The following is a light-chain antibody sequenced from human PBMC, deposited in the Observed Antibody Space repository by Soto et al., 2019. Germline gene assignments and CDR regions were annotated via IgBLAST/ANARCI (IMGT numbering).Light chain of an antibody. J-gene: IGLJ2*01. CDR1: SSDVGSDNL. Sequence: QSALTQPASVSGSPGQSITISCTGTSSDVGSDNLLSWYQQHPGKAPKVMIYEGSKRPSGVSNCFSGSKSGNTASLTITRVEAGEEDDYHCQVWYSSSDDRVVFCGVSKVTVL. V-gene: IGLV2-14*02. CDR2: EGS. CDR3: QVWYSSSDDRVV.